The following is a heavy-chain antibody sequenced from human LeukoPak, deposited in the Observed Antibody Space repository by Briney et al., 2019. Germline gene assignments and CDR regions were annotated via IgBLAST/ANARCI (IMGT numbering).Heavy chain of an antibody. J-gene: IGHJ5*02. D-gene: IGHD5-18*01. CDR1: GYTFTGYY. V-gene: IGHV1-2*02. CDR3: ARDIVMVTYWFDP. Sequence: GASVKVSCKASGYTFTGYYMHWLRQAPGQGLDWMGWINPNSGGTNYAQKFQGRVTMTRDTSISTAYMELSRLRSDDTAVYYCARDIVMVTYWFDPWGQGTLVTVSS. CDR2: INPNSGGT.